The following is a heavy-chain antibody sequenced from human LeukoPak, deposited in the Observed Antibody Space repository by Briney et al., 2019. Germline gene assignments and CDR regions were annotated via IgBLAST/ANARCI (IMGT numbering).Heavy chain of an antibody. J-gene: IGHJ4*02. D-gene: IGHD1-26*01. CDR1: GGSISSGGYY. CDR2: IYYSGST. CDR3: ARAQFGGSYLFDY. Sequence: SQTLSLTCTVSGGSISSGGYYWSWIRQHPGKGLEWIGYIYYSGSTYYNPSLKSRVTISVDTSKNQFSPKLSSVTAADTAVYYCARAQFGGSYLFDYWGQGTLVTVSS. V-gene: IGHV4-31*03.